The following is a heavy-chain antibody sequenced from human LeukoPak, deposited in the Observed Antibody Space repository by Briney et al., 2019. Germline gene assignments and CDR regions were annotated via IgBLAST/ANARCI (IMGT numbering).Heavy chain of an antibody. CDR2: INSDGSST. Sequence: PGGSLRLSCAASGFSFRTYAMTWVRQAPGKGLVWVSRINSDGSSTSYADSVKGRFTISRDNAKNTLYLQMNSLRAEDTAVYYCARVWLRAFDIWGQGTMVTVSS. V-gene: IGHV3-74*01. CDR1: GFSFRTYA. J-gene: IGHJ3*02. D-gene: IGHD5-18*01. CDR3: ARVWLRAFDI.